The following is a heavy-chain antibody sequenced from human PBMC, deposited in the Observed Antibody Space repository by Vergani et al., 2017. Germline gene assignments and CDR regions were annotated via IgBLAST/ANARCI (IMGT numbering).Heavy chain of an antibody. CDR3: ARELGDTAMVHGY. Sequence: QLQLQESGPGLVKPSETLSLTCTVSGGSISSSSYYWGWIRQPPGKGLEWIGSIYYSGSTYYNPSLKSRVTISVDTSKNQFSLKLSSVTAADTAVYYCARELGDTAMVHGYWGQGTLVTVSS. D-gene: IGHD5-18*01. V-gene: IGHV4-39*07. J-gene: IGHJ4*02. CDR2: IYYSGST. CDR1: GGSISSSSYY.